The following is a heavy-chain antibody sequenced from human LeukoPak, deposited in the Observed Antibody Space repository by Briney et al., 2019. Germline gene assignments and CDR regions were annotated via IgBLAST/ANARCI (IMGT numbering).Heavy chain of an antibody. D-gene: IGHD6-19*01. V-gene: IGHV3-66*01. J-gene: IGHJ4*02. CDR3: ARASLITVSGWYDY. Sequence: PGGSLRLSCAASGFTVSSNYMSWVRQAPGKGLEWVSVIYSGGSTYYADSAKGRFTISRDNSKNTLYLQMNSLRAEDTAVYYCARASLITVSGWYDYWGQGTLVTVSS. CDR1: GFTVSSNY. CDR2: IYSGGST.